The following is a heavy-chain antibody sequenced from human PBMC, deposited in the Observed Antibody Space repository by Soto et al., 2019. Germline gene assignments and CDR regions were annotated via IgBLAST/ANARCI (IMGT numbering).Heavy chain of an antibody. V-gene: IGHV2-5*02. CDR1: GFSLSTDRVG. Sequence: QITLKESGPPLVKPTQTLTLTCTFSGFSLSTDRVGVGWIRQPPGKALEWLALIYWDDDKRYSPSLKSRLTITKDTSKNQVDLTMANMDPVDTATYYCTLSSTYSYADYWGQGTLVTVSS. J-gene: IGHJ4*02. D-gene: IGHD5-18*01. CDR2: IYWDDDK. CDR3: TLSSTYSYADY.